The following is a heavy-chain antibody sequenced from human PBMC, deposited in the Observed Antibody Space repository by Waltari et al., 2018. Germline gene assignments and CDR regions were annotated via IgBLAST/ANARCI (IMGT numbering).Heavy chain of an antibody. J-gene: IGHJ4*02. Sequence: QVQLVQSGAEVKKPGASVTVSCKAAGSTFPANYTNWVRQAPGQGLEWMGRIHPDSGGTNFAQNFQGRVTMTRDTSISTAYMELSSLRSDDTAVYYCVRVGSNHNFDYWGQGTLVTVSS. CDR2: IHPDSGGT. D-gene: IGHD2-2*01. CDR1: GSTFPANY. CDR3: VRVGSNHNFDY. V-gene: IGHV1-2*06.